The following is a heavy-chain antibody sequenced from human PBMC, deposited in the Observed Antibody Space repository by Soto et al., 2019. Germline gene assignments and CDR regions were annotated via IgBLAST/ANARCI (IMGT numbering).Heavy chain of an antibody. Sequence: SETLSLTCTVSGGSISSYYWSWIRQPPGKGLEWIGYIYYSGSTNYNPSLKSRVTISVDTSKNQFSLKLSSVTAADTAVYYCARVKTGVFDYWGQGTLVTVSS. V-gene: IGHV4-59*01. D-gene: IGHD7-27*01. J-gene: IGHJ4*02. CDR1: GGSISSYY. CDR2: IYYSGST. CDR3: ARVKTGVFDY.